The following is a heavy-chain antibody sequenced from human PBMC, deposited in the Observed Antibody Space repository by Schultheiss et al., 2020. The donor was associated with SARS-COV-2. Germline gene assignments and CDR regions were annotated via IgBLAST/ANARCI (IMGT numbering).Heavy chain of an antibody. J-gene: IGHJ4*02. Sequence: SETLSLTCAVSGGSISSSNWWSWVRQPPGKGLEWIWEIYHSGSTNYNPSLKSRVTISVDKSKNQFSLQLSSVTAADTAVDYCARGGMGPTRVVPAAPIDYWGQGTLVTVSS. CDR1: GGSISSSNW. D-gene: IGHD2-2*01. V-gene: IGHV4-4*02. CDR3: ARGGMGPTRVVPAAPIDY. CDR2: IYHSGST.